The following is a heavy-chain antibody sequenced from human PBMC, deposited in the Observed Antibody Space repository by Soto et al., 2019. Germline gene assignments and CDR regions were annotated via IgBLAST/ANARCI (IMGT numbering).Heavy chain of an antibody. Sequence: PSETLSLTCAVSGGSITSSGYPWTWIRQPPGKGLEWIGYIYHTGTTYYNPSLKSRLTISLDRSKNHFSLKLTSVTAADTAVYFCARELLMLRGAGGMVVWGQGMTVTVSS. V-gene: IGHV4-30-2*01. CDR1: GGSITSSGYP. J-gene: IGHJ6*02. D-gene: IGHD3-10*01. CDR3: ARELLMLRGAGGMVV. CDR2: IYHTGTT.